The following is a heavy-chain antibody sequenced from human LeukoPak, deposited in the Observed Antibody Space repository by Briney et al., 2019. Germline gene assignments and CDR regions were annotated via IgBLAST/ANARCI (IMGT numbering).Heavy chain of an antibody. V-gene: IGHV3-33*01. Sequence: PGRSLRLSCAASGFTFSSYGMHWVRQAPGKGLEWVAVIWYDGSNKYYADSVKGRFTISRDNSKNTLYLQMNSLRAEDTAVYYCARNVAYCGGDCYLEQDYYGMDVWGQGTTVTVSS. D-gene: IGHD2-21*02. J-gene: IGHJ6*02. CDR3: ARNVAYCGGDCYLEQDYYGMDV. CDR2: IWYDGSNK. CDR1: GFTFSSYG.